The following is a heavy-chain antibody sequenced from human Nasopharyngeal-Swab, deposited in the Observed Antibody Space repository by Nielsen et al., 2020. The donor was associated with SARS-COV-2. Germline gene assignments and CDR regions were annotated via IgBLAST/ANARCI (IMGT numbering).Heavy chain of an antibody. CDR1: GFTFSSYA. CDR3: AKDPSFVGSLHFDQ. D-gene: IGHD1-26*01. J-gene: IGHJ4*02. V-gene: IGHV3-30-3*01. CDR2: ISYDGSNK. Sequence: LKISCAASGFTFSSYAMHWVRQAPGKGLEWVAVISYDGSNKYYADSVKGRFTISRDNSKNTLYLQMDSLRADDTAVYYCAKDPSFVGSLHFDQWGRGTLVTVSS.